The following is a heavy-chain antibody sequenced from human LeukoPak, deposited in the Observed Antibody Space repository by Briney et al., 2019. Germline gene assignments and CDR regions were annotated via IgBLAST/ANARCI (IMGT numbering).Heavy chain of an antibody. CDR3: ARSYGDYWFDP. V-gene: IGHV5-51*01. Sequence: PGESLKISCKGSGYSFTSYWIAWVRQMPGKGLEWMGSIHPGDSDTRYSPSFQGQVTISVDKSITTAYLQWSSLKASDTAMYYCARSYGDYWFDPWGQGTLVTVSS. J-gene: IGHJ5*02. D-gene: IGHD4-17*01. CDR2: IHPGDSDT. CDR1: GYSFTSYW.